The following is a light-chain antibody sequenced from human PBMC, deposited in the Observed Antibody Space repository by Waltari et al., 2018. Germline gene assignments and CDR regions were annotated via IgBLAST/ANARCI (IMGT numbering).Light chain of an antibody. J-gene: IGLJ1*01. CDR2: END. CDR3: GAWDSTLRGYV. Sequence: QSMLTQPPSVSGTPGQSVTISCSGSRSNIGSPTVNWFQQLPGTAPRLLIYENDRRPSGVPDRFSASSSGTSASLAISGLQSEDEADYYCGAWDSTLRGYVLGSGTLVSVL. V-gene: IGLV1-44*01. CDR1: RSNIGSPT.